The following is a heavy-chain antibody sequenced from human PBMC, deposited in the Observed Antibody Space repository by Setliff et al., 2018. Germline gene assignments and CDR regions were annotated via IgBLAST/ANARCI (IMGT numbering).Heavy chain of an antibody. CDR3: ATRKSSGRYHSAS. D-gene: IGHD1-26*01. V-gene: IGHV4-31*03. CDR2: IYYSGTT. Sequence: PSETLSLTCTVSGGSISSGTYYWSWIRQHPGKGLEWIGYIYYSGTTYYNPSLKSRVTISLDTSKNQFSQNLSSVTAADTAVYYCATRKSSGRYHSASWGQGTLVTVSS. CDR1: GGSISSGTYY. J-gene: IGHJ4*02.